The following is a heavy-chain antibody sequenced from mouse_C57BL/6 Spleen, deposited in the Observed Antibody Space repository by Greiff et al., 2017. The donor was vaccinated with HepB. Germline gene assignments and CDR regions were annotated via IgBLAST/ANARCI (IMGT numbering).Heavy chain of an antibody. Sequence: QVQLKQPGAELVKPGASVKLSCKASGYTFTSYWMHWVKQRPGQGLEWIGMIHPNSGSTNYNEKFKSKATLTVDKSSSTAYMQLSSLTSEDSAVYYCARGGYYSNSYAMDYWGQGTSVTVSS. CDR3: ARGGYYSNSYAMDY. V-gene: IGHV1-64*01. CDR2: IHPNSGST. J-gene: IGHJ4*01. CDR1: GYTFTSYW. D-gene: IGHD2-5*01.